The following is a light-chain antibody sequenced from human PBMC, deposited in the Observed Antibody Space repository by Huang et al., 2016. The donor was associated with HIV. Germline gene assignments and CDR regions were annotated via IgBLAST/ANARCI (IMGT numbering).Light chain of an antibody. J-gene: IGKJ5*01. CDR3: QQYNNWPPKIT. V-gene: IGKV3-15*01. CDR2: GAS. Sequence: EIVMTQSPATLSVSPGERATLSCRASQSVSSNLAWDQQKPGQAPRLLIYGASTRATGIPARCSGSGSGTEFTLTISSLQSEDFAVYYCQQYNNWPPKITFGQGTRLEIK. CDR1: QSVSSN.